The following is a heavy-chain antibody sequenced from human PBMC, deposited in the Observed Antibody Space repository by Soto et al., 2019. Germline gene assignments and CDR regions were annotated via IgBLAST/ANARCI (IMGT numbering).Heavy chain of an antibody. CDR3: AKNPENYYYGMDV. Sequence: QVQLVQSGAEVKKPGSSVKVSCKASGGTFSSYAISWVRQAPGQGLEWMGGIIPIFGTADYAQKFQGRVTITADESTSTAYVERSSRRSEDTAVDYCAKNPENYYYGMDVWGQGTTVTVSS. CDR1: GGTFSSYA. V-gene: IGHV1-69*12. CDR2: IIPIFGTA. J-gene: IGHJ6*02.